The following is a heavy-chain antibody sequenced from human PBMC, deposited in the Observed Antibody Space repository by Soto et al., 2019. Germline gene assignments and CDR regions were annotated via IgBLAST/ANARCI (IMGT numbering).Heavy chain of an antibody. V-gene: IGHV4-4*07. D-gene: IGHD2-15*01. CDR3: ARCLHCRAGTCSSSYFEY. CDR1: GGSINNYY. CDR2: IYIGVTA. J-gene: IGHJ4*02. Sequence: PSETLSLTCTVSGGSINNYYWSWIRQPAGKGLEWIGRIYIGVTADYNPSLKSRVAMSVDTSQNQFSLSLSSVPAADTAVYYCARCLHCRAGTCSSSYFEYWRQGPLVTVSS.